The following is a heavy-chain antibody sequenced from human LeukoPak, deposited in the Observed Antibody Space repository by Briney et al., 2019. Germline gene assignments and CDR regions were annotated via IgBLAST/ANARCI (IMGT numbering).Heavy chain of an antibody. D-gene: IGHD2-21*02. CDR2: ISAYNGNT. J-gene: IGHJ4*02. Sequence: GASVKVSCKASGYTFTNYGISWVRQAPGQGLEWMGWISAYNGNTNYAQKLQDRVTMTTDTSTSTAYMEVRSLRSDDTAVYYCARGAYCDGDCYQRSLDYWGQGALVTVSS. CDR1: GYTFTNYG. CDR3: ARGAYCDGDCYQRSLDY. V-gene: IGHV1-18*01.